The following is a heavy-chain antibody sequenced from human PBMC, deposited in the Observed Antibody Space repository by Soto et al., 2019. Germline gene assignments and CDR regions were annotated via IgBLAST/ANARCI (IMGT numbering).Heavy chain of an antibody. CDR3: ASSITGTFDAFDI. D-gene: IGHD1-20*01. CDR2: ISSSSSYI. V-gene: IGHV3-21*01. CDR1: GFTFSSYS. J-gene: IGHJ3*02. Sequence: LRLSCAASGFTFSSYSMNWVRQAPGKGLEWVSSISSSSSYIYYADSVKGRFTISRDNAKNSLYLQMNSLRAEDTAVYYCASSITGTFDAFDIWGQGPMVTVS.